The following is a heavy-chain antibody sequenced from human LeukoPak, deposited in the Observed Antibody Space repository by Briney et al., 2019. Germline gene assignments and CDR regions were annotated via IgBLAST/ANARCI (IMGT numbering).Heavy chain of an antibody. CDR2: ISRESAYI. Sequence: PGGSLRLSCAASGFTFSDYSMNWVRQAPGMGLEWVSSISRESAYIFYSDSVKGRVTISRDNAKNSLYLQMDSLRVEDTAVYYCTRFETVAPIASEFWGQGALVTVSS. CDR1: GFTFSDYS. J-gene: IGHJ4*02. D-gene: IGHD4-23*01. V-gene: IGHV3-21*01. CDR3: TRFETVAPIASEF.